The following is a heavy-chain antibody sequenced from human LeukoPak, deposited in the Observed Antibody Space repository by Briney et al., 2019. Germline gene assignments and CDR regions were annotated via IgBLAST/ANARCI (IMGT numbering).Heavy chain of an antibody. V-gene: IGHV1-2*02. CDR2: ISPNTGVT. J-gene: IGHJ4*02. D-gene: IGHD5-12*01. CDR1: GYTFTGDY. Sequence: ASVKASCKASGYTFTGDYIHWVQQAPGQGLEWMGCISPNTGVTKYVQKFQGRVTMTRDTSISTAYLDLSSLRFDDTAVYYCARDKGFTGYAGDDCGQGTLVTVSS. CDR3: ARDKGFTGYAGDD.